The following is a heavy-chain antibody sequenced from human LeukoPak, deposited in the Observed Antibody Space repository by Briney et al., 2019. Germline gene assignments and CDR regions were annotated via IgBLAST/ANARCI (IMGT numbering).Heavy chain of an antibody. Sequence: SQSLSLTCTVSGGSISTYYWNWIRQPPGKGLEWIGYIYHSGSTNYNPSLQSRVTISVDTSKNQFSLNLNSVTAADTAVYYCARGGAARLHFQNWGQGTLVTVSS. J-gene: IGHJ1*01. V-gene: IGHV4-59*01. CDR3: ARGGAARLHFQN. CDR1: GGSISTYY. CDR2: IYHSGST. D-gene: IGHD6-6*01.